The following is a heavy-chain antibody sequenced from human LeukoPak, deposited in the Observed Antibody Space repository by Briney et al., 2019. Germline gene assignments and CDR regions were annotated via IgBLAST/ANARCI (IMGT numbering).Heavy chain of an antibody. CDR1: DFPFVDLP. J-gene: IGHJ4*02. V-gene: IGHV3-23*01. D-gene: IGHD5-12*01. CDR3: AKDPYRASSGLVDY. Sequence: GGSLKLSWEALDFPFVDLPIPGVRQAPGRGLKWAFLISGSGGTTYYADSVKGRLTISRDNSKNTLYLQMNSLRAEDTAVYYCAKDPYRASSGLVDYWGQGTLVTVSS. CDR2: ISGSGGTT.